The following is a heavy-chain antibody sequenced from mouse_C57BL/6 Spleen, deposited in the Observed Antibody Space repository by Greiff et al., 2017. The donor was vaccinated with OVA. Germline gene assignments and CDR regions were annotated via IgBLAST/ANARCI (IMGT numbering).Heavy chain of an antibody. Sequence: EVQLQQSGAELVRPGASVKLSCTASGFNITDYYLHWVKQRPEQGLEWIGRIDPEDGDNEYTPKFQGKATMTADTSSSTADLQRSSLTAQSTAVEYCTTDGYAVGGQGTTLTVSS. V-gene: IGHV14-1*01. CDR3: TTDGYAV. J-gene: IGHJ2*01. CDR1: GFNITDYY. D-gene: IGHD2-2*01. CDR2: IDPEDGDN.